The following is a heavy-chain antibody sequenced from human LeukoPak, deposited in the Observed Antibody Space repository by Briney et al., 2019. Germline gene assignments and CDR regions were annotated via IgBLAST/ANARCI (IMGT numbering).Heavy chain of an antibody. D-gene: IGHD4/OR15-4a*01. CDR2: IYYSGST. CDR3: ARENQGAIVFDY. CDR1: GGSLSSYY. V-gene: IGHV4-59*01. J-gene: IGHJ4*02. Sequence: SETLSLTCTVSGGSLSSYYWSWLRQPPGRRLEWIGYIYYSGSTNYNPSLTSRVTISVDTSKNQFSLRLSSVTAADTAVYYCARENQGAIVFDYWGQGTLVTVSS.